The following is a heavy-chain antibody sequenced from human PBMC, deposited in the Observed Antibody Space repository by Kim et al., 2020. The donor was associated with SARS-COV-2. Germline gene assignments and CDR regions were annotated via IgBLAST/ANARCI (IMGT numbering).Heavy chain of an antibody. J-gene: IGHJ4*02. CDR1: GGSISSYY. Sequence: SETLSLTCTVSGGSISSYYWSWIRQPPGKGLEWIGDIYYSGSTNYNPSLKSRVTISVDTSKNQFSLKLSSVTAADTAVYYCARSDNDYGDYFDYWGQGTLVTVSS. D-gene: IGHD4-17*01. V-gene: IGHV4-59*13. CDR3: ARSDNDYGDYFDY. CDR2: IYYSGST.